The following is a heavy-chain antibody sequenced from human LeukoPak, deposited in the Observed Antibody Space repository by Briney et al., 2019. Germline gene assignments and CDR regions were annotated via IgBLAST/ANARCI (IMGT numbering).Heavy chain of an antibody. Sequence: TLSLTCTVSGGSISSGSYYWSWIRQPAGKGLEWIGRIYTSGSTNYNPSLKSRVTISVDTSKNQFSLKLSSVTAADTAVYYCARGNPYYLDYWGQGTLVTVSS. J-gene: IGHJ4*02. CDR2: IYTSGST. CDR3: ARGNPYYLDY. CDR1: GGSISSGSYY. V-gene: IGHV4-61*02.